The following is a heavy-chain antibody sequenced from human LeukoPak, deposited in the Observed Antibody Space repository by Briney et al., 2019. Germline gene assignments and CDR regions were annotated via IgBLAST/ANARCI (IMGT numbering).Heavy chain of an antibody. CDR3: SRHMALPGTRCFDT. CDR1: GGSIYNANW. D-gene: IGHD6-19*01. J-gene: IGHJ4*02. CDR2: FFQWGNC. Sequence: SETLSLTCTVSGGSIYNANWWSWVRQPPGEGLEWIGAFFQWGNCIYYPFLKSRITISLDQSKRQSSLTLTSPTAADTAVYFCSRHMALPGTRCFDTWGQGTLVTVSS. V-gene: IGHV4-4*02.